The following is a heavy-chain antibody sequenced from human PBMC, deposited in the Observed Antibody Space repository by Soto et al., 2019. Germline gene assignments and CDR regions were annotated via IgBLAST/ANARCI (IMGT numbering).Heavy chain of an antibody. CDR3: AAYYDFWSGYYPQLDY. CDR2: IYSGGST. Sequence: GGSLRLSCAASGFTVSSNYMSWVRQAPGKGLEWVSVIYSGGSTYYADSVKGRFTISRDNSKNTLYLQMNSLRAEDTAVYYCAAYYDFWSGYYPQLDYWGQGTLVTVS. J-gene: IGHJ4*02. V-gene: IGHV3-66*01. CDR1: GFTVSSNY. D-gene: IGHD3-3*01.